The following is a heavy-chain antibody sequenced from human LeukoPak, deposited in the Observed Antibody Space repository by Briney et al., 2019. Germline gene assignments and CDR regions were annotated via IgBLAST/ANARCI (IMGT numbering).Heavy chain of an antibody. D-gene: IGHD2-2*01. Sequence: GGSLRLSCAASGFTFSSYGMHWVRRAPGKGLEWVAFIRYDGSNKYYADSVKGRFTISRDNSKNTLYLQMNSLRAEDTAVYYCAKVGYCSSTSCYAGDYWGQGTLVTVSS. J-gene: IGHJ4*02. CDR2: IRYDGSNK. CDR3: AKVGYCSSTSCYAGDY. V-gene: IGHV3-30*02. CDR1: GFTFSSYG.